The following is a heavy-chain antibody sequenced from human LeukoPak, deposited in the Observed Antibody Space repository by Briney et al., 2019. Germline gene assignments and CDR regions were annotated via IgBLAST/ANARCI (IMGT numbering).Heavy chain of an antibody. CDR2: IRYDGSNK. CDR3: ARRAGAYSHPYDY. D-gene: IGHD4/OR15-4a*01. V-gene: IGHV3-30*02. J-gene: IGHJ4*02. CDR1: GFTFSSYG. Sequence: GGSLRLSCAASGFTFSSYGMHWVRQAPGKGLEWVAFIRYDGSNKYYANSVKGRFTISRDNSKNTLYLQMNSLRAEDTAVYYCARRAGAYSHPYDYWGQGTLVTVSS.